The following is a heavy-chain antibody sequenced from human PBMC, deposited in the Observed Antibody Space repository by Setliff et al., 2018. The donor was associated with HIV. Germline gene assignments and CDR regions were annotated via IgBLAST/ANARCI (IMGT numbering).Heavy chain of an antibody. CDR3: ARGPPGSSIGWYVGY. CDR2: IYYSGST. CDR1: GGSISSSSDY. V-gene: IGHV4-39*01. D-gene: IGHD6-19*01. Sequence: SETLSLTCTVSGGSISSSSDYWGWIRQPPGKGLEWIGYIYYSGSTYYNPSLKSRITISVDTSKNQFSLKLGSVTAADTAVYYCARGPPGSSIGWYVGYWGQGTLVTVSS. J-gene: IGHJ4*02.